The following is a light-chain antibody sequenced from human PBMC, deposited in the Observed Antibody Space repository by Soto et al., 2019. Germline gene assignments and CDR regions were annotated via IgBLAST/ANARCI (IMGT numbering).Light chain of an antibody. CDR2: EDD. Sequence: NFMLTQPHSVSESPGKTVTISCTRSSGSIATNYVSWYQHRPGSAPIMVIYEDDQRPSGVPDRFSASIDPSSNSAYLTISGLKTEDEADYHCQSNDVSSLVVFGGGTKVTVL. V-gene: IGLV6-57*04. J-gene: IGLJ2*01. CDR3: QSNDVSSLVV. CDR1: SGSIATNY.